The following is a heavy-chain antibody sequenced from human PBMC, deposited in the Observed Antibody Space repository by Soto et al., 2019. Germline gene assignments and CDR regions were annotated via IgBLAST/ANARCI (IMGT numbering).Heavy chain of an antibody. CDR2: IYYSGST. CDR3: ARVPPDYDFWSGYYRYMDV. Sequence: SETLSLTCTVSGGSISSYYWSWIRQPPGKGLEWIGYIYYSGSTNYNPSIKSRVTISVDTSKNQFSLKLSSVTAADTAVYFCARVPPDYDFWSGYYRYMDVWGKGTTVTVSS. D-gene: IGHD3-3*01. J-gene: IGHJ6*03. CDR1: GGSISSYY. V-gene: IGHV4-59*01.